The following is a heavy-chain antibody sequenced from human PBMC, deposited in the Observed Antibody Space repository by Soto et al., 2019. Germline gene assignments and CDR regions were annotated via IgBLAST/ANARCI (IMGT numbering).Heavy chain of an antibody. J-gene: IGHJ6*02. CDR2: IYPGDSEA. CDR1: GYSFTSYH. V-gene: IGHV5-51*01. Sequence: EVQLVQSGAEVKKPGESLKISCKGFGYSFTSYHIVWVRQIPGKVLEWMGIIYPGDSEARYSPSLQGQVTMSADKSATTAYLQWSSLKASDTAMYYCARRSYCDGDCTRRPYDYYGMDVWGQGTTVTVSS. D-gene: IGHD2-21*02. CDR3: ARRSYCDGDCTRRPYDYYGMDV.